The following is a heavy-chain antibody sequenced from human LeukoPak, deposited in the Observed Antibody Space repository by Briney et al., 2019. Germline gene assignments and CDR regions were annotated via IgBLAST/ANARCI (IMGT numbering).Heavy chain of an antibody. D-gene: IGHD4-17*01. V-gene: IGHV3-53*01. CDR3: ARGDGVYIY. J-gene: IGHJ4*02. CDR2: LYYGGTT. CDR1: GFTVSSNY. Sequence: GGSLRLSCVASGFTVSSNYMTWVRQAPGKGLEWVSVLYYGGTTYYADSVKGRFTISRDNTKNTVFLQMNGLRADDTAVYYCARGDGVYIYWGQGTLVTVSS.